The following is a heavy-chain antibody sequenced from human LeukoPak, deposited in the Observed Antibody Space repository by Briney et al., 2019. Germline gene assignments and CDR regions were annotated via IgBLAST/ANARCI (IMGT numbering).Heavy chain of an antibody. J-gene: IGHJ6*03. CDR3: ARITMVRGVSQNYYYYMDV. CDR2: INHSGST. D-gene: IGHD3-10*01. V-gene: IGHV4-34*01. CDR1: GGSFSGYY. Sequence: SSETLSLTCAVYGGSFSGYYWSWIRQPPGKGLEWIGEINHSGSTNYNPSLKSRVTISVDTSKNQFSLKLSSVTAADTAVYYCARITMVRGVSQNYYYYMDVWGQGTLVTVSS.